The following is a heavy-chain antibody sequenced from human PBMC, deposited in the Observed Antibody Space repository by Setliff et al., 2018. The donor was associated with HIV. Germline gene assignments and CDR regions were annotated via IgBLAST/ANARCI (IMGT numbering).Heavy chain of an antibody. Sequence: GASVKVSCKASGYTLTSYPMHWVRQAPGQGLEWMGVINTSGGSAGYAEKFRGRVTMTRDTSTSTVYMDLRNLRSEDTAVYYCARNQGDSSGWYAGDYWGHGTLVTSPQ. CDR2: INTSGGSA. CDR3: ARNQGDSSGWYAGDY. CDR1: GYTLTSYP. D-gene: IGHD6-19*01. V-gene: IGHV1-46*01. J-gene: IGHJ4*01.